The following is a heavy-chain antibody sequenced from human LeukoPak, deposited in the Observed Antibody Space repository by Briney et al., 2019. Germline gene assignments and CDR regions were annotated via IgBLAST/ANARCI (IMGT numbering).Heavy chain of an antibody. Sequence: TGGSLRLSCAASGFSFNTFSMHCVRQAPGKGLEWVAIISYDGRSQYYADSVKGRFTISRDNSENTLYLQMNSLKPEDTAVYYCARDAWTQGWFDPWGQGTLVIVSS. CDR2: ISYDGRSQ. D-gene: IGHD1-1*01. CDR1: GFSFNTFS. V-gene: IGHV3-30*04. CDR3: ARDAWTQGWFDP. J-gene: IGHJ5*02.